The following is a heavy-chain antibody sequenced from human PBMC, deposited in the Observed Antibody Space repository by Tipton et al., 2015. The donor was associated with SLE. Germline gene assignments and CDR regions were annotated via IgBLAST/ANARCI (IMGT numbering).Heavy chain of an antibody. CDR3: ARRRGSYYGLDY. CDR2: IYYSGST. V-gene: IGHV4-59*11. J-gene: IGHJ4*02. D-gene: IGHD1-26*01. CDR1: GGSISSHY. Sequence: TLSLTCTVSGGSISSHYWSWIRQPPGKGLEWIGYIYYSGSTNYNPSLKSRVTISVDTSKNQFSLKLGSVTAADTAVHYCARRRGSYYGLDYWGQGTLVTVSS.